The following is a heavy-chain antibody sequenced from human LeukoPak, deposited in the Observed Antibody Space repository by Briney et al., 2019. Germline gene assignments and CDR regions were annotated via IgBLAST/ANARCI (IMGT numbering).Heavy chain of an antibody. D-gene: IGHD2-15*01. J-gene: IGHJ4*02. V-gene: IGHV3-30-3*01. CDR2: ISYDGSNK. CDR3: ARDLGYCGGGSCYGVY. Sequence: PGGSLRLSCAASGFTFSSYAMHWVRQAPGKGLEWVAVISYDGSNKYYADSVKGRFTISRDNSKNTLYLQMNSLRAEDAAVYYCARDLGYCGGGSCYGVYWGQGTLVTVSS. CDR1: GFTFSSYA.